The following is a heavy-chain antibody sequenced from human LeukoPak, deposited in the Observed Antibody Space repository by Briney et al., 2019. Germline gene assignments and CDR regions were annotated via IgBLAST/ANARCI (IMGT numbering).Heavy chain of an antibody. V-gene: IGHV3-66*01. CDR1: VFTVSSNY. CDR2: IYSGGST. J-gene: IGHJ4*02. CDR3: AREGGWYGDYGACDY. D-gene: IGHD4-17*01. Sequence: GGSLRLSCAASVFTVSSNYISWVRQAPGKGLEWVSVIYSGGSTYYADSVKGRFTISRDNSKNTLYLQMNSLRAEDTAVYYCAREGGWYGDYGACDYWGQGTLVTVSS.